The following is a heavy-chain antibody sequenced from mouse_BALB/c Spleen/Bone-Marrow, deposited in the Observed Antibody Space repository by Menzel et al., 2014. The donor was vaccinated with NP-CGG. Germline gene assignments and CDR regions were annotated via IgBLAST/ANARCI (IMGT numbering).Heavy chain of an antibody. CDR1: GLTFTDYW. V-gene: IGHV1-69*01. Sequence: LVESGAELVMPGASVKMSCKASGLTFTDYWMHWVKQRPGQGLEWIGAIDTSDSYTSYNQKFKGKATLTVDESSSTAYMQLSSLTSEDSAVYYCARSDYRFDPLPYWGQGTLVTVSA. CDR2: IDTSDSYT. CDR3: ARSDYRFDPLPY. J-gene: IGHJ3*01. D-gene: IGHD2-14*01.